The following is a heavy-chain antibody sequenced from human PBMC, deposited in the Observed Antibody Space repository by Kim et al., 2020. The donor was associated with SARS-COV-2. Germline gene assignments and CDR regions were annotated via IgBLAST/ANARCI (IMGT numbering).Heavy chain of an antibody. V-gene: IGHV4-59*01. J-gene: IGHJ6*02. CDR3: AREYSSTSYYGMDV. Sequence: TPSLRRRVTLSVDSSKTQFSLKLSSVTAADTAVYYCAREYSSTSYYGMDVWGQGTTVTVSS. D-gene: IGHD6-13*01.